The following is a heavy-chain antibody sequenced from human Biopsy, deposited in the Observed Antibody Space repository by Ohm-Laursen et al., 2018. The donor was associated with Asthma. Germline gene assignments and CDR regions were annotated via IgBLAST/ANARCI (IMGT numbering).Heavy chain of an antibody. J-gene: IGHJ1*01. CDR3: ARRTQDCSGGSCTRSPPTGRYFQH. Sequence: GTLSLTCTVSNGSISSNFYYWGWIRQPPGKGLEWIGEINHSGSTNYNPSLESRVTISVDTSKNQFSLKLSSVTAADTAVYYCARRTQDCSGGSCTRSPPTGRYFQHWDQGTLVTVSS. D-gene: IGHD2-15*01. V-gene: IGHV4-39*07. CDR1: NGSISSNFYY. CDR2: INHSGST.